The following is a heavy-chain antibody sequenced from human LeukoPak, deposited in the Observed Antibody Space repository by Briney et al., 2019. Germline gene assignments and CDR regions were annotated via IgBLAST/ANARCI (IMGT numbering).Heavy chain of an antibody. J-gene: IGHJ3*02. V-gene: IGHV4-31*03. D-gene: IGHD3-22*01. CDR1: GGSISSGGYY. Sequence: SETLSLTCTVSGGSISSGGYYWSWIRQHPGKGLEWIGYIYYSGSTYYNPSLKSRVTISVDTSKNQFSLKLSSVTAADTAVYYCARMPDYYDSSGLDAFDIWGQGTMVTVSS. CDR3: ARMPDYYDSSGLDAFDI. CDR2: IYYSGST.